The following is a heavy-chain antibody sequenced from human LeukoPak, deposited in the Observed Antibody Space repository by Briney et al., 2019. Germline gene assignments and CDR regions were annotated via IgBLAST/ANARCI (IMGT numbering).Heavy chain of an antibody. CDR3: ARDLTGYSSSDDYYYYYMDV. D-gene: IGHD6-6*01. CDR2: IYTSGST. CDR1: GGSISSYY. J-gene: IGHJ6*03. Sequence: SETLSLTCTVSGGSISSYYWSWIRQPAAKGLEWIGRIYTSGSTNYNPSLKSRVTMSVDTSKNQFSLKLSSVTAADTAVYYCARDLTGYSSSDDYYYYYMDVWGKGTTVTVSS. V-gene: IGHV4-4*07.